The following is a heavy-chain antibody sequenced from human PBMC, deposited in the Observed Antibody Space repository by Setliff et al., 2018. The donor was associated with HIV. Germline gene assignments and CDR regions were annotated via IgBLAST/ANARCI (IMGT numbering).Heavy chain of an antibody. J-gene: IGHJ3*02. CDR2: IYYSGST. CDR1: GGSFSNYY. Sequence: PSETLSLTCAVYGGSFSNYYWSWIRQPPGKGLEWIGYIYYSGSTNYNPSLKSRVTISVDTSKNQFSLKLSSVTAADTAVYYCARDRKSLGYNFWSGFRPDAAFDIWGQGTMVTVSS. D-gene: IGHD3-3*01. V-gene: IGHV4-59*01. CDR3: ARDRKSLGYNFWSGFRPDAAFDI.